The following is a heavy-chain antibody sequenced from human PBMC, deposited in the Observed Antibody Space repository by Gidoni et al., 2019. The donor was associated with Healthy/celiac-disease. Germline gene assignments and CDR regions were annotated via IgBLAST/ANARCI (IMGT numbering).Heavy chain of an antibody. Sequence: QVLLVQSGAEVTKPGASVKVSCKASGYTFTGYYMHWVRQAPGQGLEWMGWINPNSGGTNYAQKFQGRVTMTRDTSISTAYMELSRLRSDDTAVYYCARDLEGEATVVTAMDDYWGQGTLVTVSS. CDR2: INPNSGGT. CDR1: GYTFTGYY. J-gene: IGHJ4*02. CDR3: ARDLEGEATVVTAMDDY. V-gene: IGHV1-2*02. D-gene: IGHD2-15*01.